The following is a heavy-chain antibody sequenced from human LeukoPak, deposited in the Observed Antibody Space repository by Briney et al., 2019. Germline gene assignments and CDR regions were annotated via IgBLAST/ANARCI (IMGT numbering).Heavy chain of an antibody. CDR3: AREGLGGFWSGYYSGIDAFDI. D-gene: IGHD3-3*01. CDR1: GGSISSGDYY. J-gene: IGHJ3*02. V-gene: IGHV4-30-4*01. Sequence: SETLSLTCTVSGGSISSGDYYWSWIRQPPGKGLEWIGYIYYSGSTYYNPSLKSRVTISVDTSKNQFSLKLSSVTAADTAVYYCAREGLGGFWSGYYSGIDAFDIWGRGTMVTVSS. CDR2: IYYSGST.